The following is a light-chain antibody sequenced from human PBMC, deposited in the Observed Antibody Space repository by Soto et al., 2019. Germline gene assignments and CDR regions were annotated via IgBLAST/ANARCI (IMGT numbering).Light chain of an antibody. CDR2: KAS. J-gene: IGKJ2*01. CDR1: QSISSW. CDR3: QQYYTSSGYI. Sequence: DIQMTQSPSTLSASVGDRVTITCRASQSISSWLAWYQQKPGKAPKLLIYKASSLESGVPARFSGSESGTEFTLNISSLQPDDFATYYGQQYYTSSGYIFGEGPNLEIK. V-gene: IGKV1-5*03.